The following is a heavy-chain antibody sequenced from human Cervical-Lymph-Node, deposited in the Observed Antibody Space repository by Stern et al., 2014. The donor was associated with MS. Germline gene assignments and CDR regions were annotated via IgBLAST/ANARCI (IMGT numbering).Heavy chain of an antibody. Sequence: VQLVESGRGVVPPGRPLSLSCAASGFTSSTYGMHWVRQAPAKGLQWFAVRWHDSSNKYYGDSVKGRFTIYRDNTKNTLYLQMNSLRAEDTAVYYCAREGGEAKIDYWGQGIQVTVSS. D-gene: IGHD3-16*01. J-gene: IGHJ4*02. CDR1: GFTSSTYG. V-gene: IGHV3-33*01. CDR2: RWHDSSNK. CDR3: AREGGEAKIDY.